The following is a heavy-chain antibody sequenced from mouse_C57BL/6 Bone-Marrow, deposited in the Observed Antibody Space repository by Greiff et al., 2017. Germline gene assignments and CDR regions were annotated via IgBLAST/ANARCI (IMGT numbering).Heavy chain of an antibody. CDR2: INPNNGGT. CDR3: ARCYSKDY. D-gene: IGHD2-5*01. J-gene: IGHJ2*01. V-gene: IGHV1-26*01. Sequence: EVQLQQSGPELVKPGASVKISCKASGYTFTDYYMNWVKQSHGKSLEWIGDINPNNGGTSYNQKFKGKATLTVDKSSSTAYMELRSLTSEDSAVYYCARCYSKDYWGQGTTLTVSS. CDR1: GYTFTDYY.